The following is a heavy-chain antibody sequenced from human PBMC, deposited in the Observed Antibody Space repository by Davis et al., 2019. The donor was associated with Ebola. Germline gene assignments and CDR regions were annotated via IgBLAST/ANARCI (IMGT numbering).Heavy chain of an antibody. CDR1: GFTFSSSV. CDR3: ARKGSYWYFDL. V-gene: IGHV3-23*01. Sequence: GGSLRLSCAASGFTFSSSVMSWVRQAPGKGLEWVSGISGSGGSTYYADSVKGRFTISRDNSENMLYLQMNSLRAEDTALYYCARKGSYWYFDLWGRGTLVTVSS. J-gene: IGHJ2*01. CDR2: ISGSGGST.